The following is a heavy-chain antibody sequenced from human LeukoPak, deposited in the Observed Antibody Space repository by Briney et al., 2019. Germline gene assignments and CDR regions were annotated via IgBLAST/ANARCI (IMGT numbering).Heavy chain of an antibody. Sequence: GGSLRLSCAASGFTFSSYDMHWVRQATGKGLEWVPAIGTAGDTYYPGSVKGRFTIPRENAKNSLYLQMNSLRAEDTAVYYCARVVSGYYDSSGYVDYWGQGTLVTVSS. J-gene: IGHJ4*02. V-gene: IGHV3-13*01. CDR3: ARVVSGYYDSSGYVDY. D-gene: IGHD3-22*01. CDR2: IGTAGDT. CDR1: GFTFSSYD.